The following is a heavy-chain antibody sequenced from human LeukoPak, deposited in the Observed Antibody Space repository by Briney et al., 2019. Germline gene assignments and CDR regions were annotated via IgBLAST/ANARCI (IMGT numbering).Heavy chain of an antibody. CDR3: AIAYSEYFDP. J-gene: IGHJ2*01. CDR2: IYYSGST. Sequence: PSETLTLTCTVSGGSISSNYRSWIRQPPGKGLEWIGYIYYSGSTNYNPSLTSRVTISVDTSKNQFSLKLSSMTAADTAVYYCAIAYSEYFDPWGRGTLVTVSS. V-gene: IGHV4-59*08. CDR1: GGSISSNY. D-gene: IGHD2-15*01.